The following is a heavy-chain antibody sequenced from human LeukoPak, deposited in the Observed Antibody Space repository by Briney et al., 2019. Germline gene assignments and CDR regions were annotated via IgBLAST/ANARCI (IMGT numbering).Heavy chain of an antibody. CDR3: ANIAVAGTNWFDP. D-gene: IGHD6-19*01. V-gene: IGHV4-39*01. J-gene: IGHJ5*02. CDR1: GGSISSSSYY. CDR2: IYYSGST. Sequence: PSETLSLTCTVSGGSISSSSYYWGWIRQPPGKGLEWIGSIYYSGSTYYNPSLKSRVTMSVDTSKNQFSLKLSSVTAADTAVYYCANIAVAGTNWFDPWGQGTLVTVSS.